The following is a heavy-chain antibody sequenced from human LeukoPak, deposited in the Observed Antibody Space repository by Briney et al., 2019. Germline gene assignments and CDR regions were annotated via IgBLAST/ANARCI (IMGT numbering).Heavy chain of an antibody. V-gene: IGHV3-30*02. Sequence: GGSLRLSCAASGFTFSSYGMRWVRQAPGRGLEWVAFIRYDGSNKYYADSVKGRFTISRDNSKNTLYLQMNSLRAEDTAVYYCAKDRYSSGSYLLDYWGQGTLVTVSS. CDR1: GFTFSSYG. J-gene: IGHJ4*02. D-gene: IGHD1-26*01. CDR2: IRYDGSNK. CDR3: AKDRYSSGSYLLDY.